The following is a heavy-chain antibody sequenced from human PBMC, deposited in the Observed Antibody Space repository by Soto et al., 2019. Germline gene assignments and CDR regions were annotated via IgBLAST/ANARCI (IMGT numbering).Heavy chain of an antibody. J-gene: IGHJ4*02. D-gene: IGHD3-22*01. Sequence: ASVKVSCKTSGYHFTAYGLAWLRQAPGQRPEWMGWVSTNNGDTNYAEKFQGRVTMTTDKSTTTTYMELRSLRSDDTAVYYCARELNTCSSAYSSFAYWGQGTLVTVSS. CDR2: VSTNNGDT. CDR3: ARELNTCSSAYSSFAY. CDR1: GYHFTAYG. V-gene: IGHV1-18*01.